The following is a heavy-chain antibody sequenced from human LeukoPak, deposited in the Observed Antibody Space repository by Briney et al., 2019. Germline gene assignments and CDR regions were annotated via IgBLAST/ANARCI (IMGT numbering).Heavy chain of an antibody. CDR2: IYSGGST. J-gene: IGHJ3*02. CDR1: GFTVSLKY. CDR3: ARGPRGLYGDAFDI. D-gene: IGHD4-17*01. V-gene: IGHV3-53*01. Sequence: GGSLRLSCAASGFTVSLKYMSWVRQAPGKGLEWVSVIYSGGSTYYADSVKGRFTISRDNSKNTLYLQMNSLRAEDTAVYYCARGPRGLYGDAFDIWGQGTMVTVSS.